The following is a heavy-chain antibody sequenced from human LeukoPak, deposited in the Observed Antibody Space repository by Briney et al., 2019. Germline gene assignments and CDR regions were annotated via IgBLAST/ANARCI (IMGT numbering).Heavy chain of an antibody. CDR3: VRGGWGTISDY. D-gene: IGHD1-14*01. Sequence: GGSLRLSCAASGFTFSNYAMSWVRQAPGKGLEWVSSISGSGDNTYYADSVKGRFTISRDNSENTLYLQMNSLKAEDTAVYYCVRGGWGTISDYWGQGTLVTVSS. V-gene: IGHV3-23*01. CDR1: GFTFSNYA. CDR2: ISGSGDNT. J-gene: IGHJ4*02.